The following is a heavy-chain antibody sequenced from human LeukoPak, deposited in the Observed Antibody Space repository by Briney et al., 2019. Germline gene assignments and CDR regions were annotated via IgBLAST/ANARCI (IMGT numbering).Heavy chain of an antibody. J-gene: IGHJ4*02. V-gene: IGHV5-51*01. CDR1: GYSFTSYW. Sequence: GESLKISCKGSGYSFTSYWIGWVRQMPGKGLEWMGIIYPGDSGTRYSPSFQGQVTISADKSISTAYLQWSSLKASDTAMYYCARAEWGSGWMAVFDYWGQGTLVTVSS. CDR3: ARAEWGSGWMAVFDY. CDR2: IYPGDSGT. D-gene: IGHD6-19*01.